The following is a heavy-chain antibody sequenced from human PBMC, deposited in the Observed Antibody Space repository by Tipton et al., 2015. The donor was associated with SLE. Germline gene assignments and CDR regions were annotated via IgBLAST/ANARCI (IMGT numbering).Heavy chain of an antibody. CDR1: GGSISSSSYY. V-gene: IGHV4-39*01. CDR2: LYYSGGT. CDR3: ARQTLNYYGSGSYYTFDY. J-gene: IGHJ4*02. D-gene: IGHD3-10*01. Sequence: TLSLTCTVSGGSISSSSYYWDWIRQPPGKGLEWIGNLYYSGGTFYNPSLKSRVTISVDTSKNQFSLKLSSVTAADTAVYYCARQTLNYYGSGSYYTFDYWGQGTLVTVSS.